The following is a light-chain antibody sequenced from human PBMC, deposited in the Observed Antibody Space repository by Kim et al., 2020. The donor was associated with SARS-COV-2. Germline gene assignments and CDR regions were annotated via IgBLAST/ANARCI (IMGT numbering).Light chain of an antibody. CDR2: GAS. CDR3: QQYGSSTFT. J-gene: IGKJ4*01. V-gene: IGKV3-20*01. CDR1: QSVSSSY. Sequence: SPGERVTLSCRASQSVSSSYLAWYQQKPGQAPRLLIYGASSRATGIPDRFSGSGSGTDFTLTISRLEPEDLAVYYCQQYGSSTFTFGGGTKVDIK.